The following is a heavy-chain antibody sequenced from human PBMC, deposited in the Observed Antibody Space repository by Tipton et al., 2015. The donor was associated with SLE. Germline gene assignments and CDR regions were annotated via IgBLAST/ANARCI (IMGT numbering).Heavy chain of an antibody. Sequence: RSLRLSCAASGFTFDDYAMHWVRQAPGKGLEWVAVISYDGSNKYYADSVKGRFTISRDNSKNTLYLQMNSLRAEDTAVYYCARDKGEAAAFDYWGQGTLVTVSS. CDR2: ISYDGSNK. J-gene: IGHJ4*02. CDR3: ARDKGEAAAFDY. D-gene: IGHD6-13*01. CDR1: GFTFDDYA. V-gene: IGHV3-30-3*01.